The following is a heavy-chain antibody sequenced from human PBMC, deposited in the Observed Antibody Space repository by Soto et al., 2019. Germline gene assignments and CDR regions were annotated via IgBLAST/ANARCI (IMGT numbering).Heavy chain of an antibody. CDR3: ARDRYSGYDLGY. D-gene: IGHD5-12*01. V-gene: IGHV3-30-3*01. CDR1: GFTFSSYA. J-gene: IGHJ4*02. Sequence: GGSLRLSCAASGFTFSSYAMHWVRQAPGKGLEWVAVISYDGSNKYYADSVKGRFTISRDNSKNTLYLQMNSLRAEDTAVYYCARDRYSGYDLGYWGQGTLVTVSS. CDR2: ISYDGSNK.